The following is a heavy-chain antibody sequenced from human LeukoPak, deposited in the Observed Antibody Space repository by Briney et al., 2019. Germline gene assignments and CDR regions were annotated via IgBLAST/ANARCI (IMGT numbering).Heavy chain of an antibody. V-gene: IGHV3-48*01. Sequence: GGSLRLSCAASGFSISDNAMNWVRQARGKGLEWVSYISSSSDTIYYADSVKGRFTISRDNGKNSVYLQMNSLRAEDTAVYYCAKWGYSNFANWGQGTLVTVSS. CDR3: AKWGYSNFAN. J-gene: IGHJ4*02. CDR2: ISSSSDTI. CDR1: GFSISDNA. D-gene: IGHD5-12*01.